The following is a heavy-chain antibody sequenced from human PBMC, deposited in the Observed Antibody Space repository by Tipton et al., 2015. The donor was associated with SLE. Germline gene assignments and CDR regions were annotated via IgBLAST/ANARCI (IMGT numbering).Heavy chain of an antibody. J-gene: IGHJ6*02. Sequence: TLSLTCTVSGGSISSYYWSWIRQPPGKGLEWIGYINYSGSTNYNPSLKSRVTISVDTSNNQFSLKLSSVTAADTAVYYCAREATVGTYYYGMDVWGQGTTVTVSS. CDR2: INYSGST. V-gene: IGHV4-59*01. CDR3: AREATVGTYYYGMDV. CDR1: GGSISSYY. D-gene: IGHD4-23*01.